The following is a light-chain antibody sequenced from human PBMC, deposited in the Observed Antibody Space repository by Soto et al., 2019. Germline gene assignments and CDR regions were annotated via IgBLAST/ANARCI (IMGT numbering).Light chain of an antibody. V-gene: IGKV1-5*01. CDR2: DAS. Sequence: DIQMTQSPSSLSASIRDRVSITFLASQTISNWLAWYQQKPGKAPKVLIHDASRLESGVPSRFSGSGSGTEFTLTINNLQPDDFAIYYCRQYDSYSWTFGQGTKVDIK. J-gene: IGKJ1*01. CDR1: QTISNW. CDR3: RQYDSYSWT.